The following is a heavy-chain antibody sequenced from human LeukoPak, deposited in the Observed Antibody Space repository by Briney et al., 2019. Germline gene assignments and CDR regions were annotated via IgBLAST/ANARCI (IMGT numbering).Heavy chain of an antibody. CDR2: IYPGDSDT. CDR3: ARPDDFSNYNY. J-gene: IGHJ4*02. D-gene: IGHD4-11*01. V-gene: IGHV5-51*01. CDR1: GYRFTSYW. Sequence: PGESLKISCKGSGYRFTSYWIGWVRQMPGKGLEWMGSIYPGDSDTRYSPSFQGQVTISADKSISTAYLQWSGLRASDTAMYYCARPDDFSNYNYWGQGTLATVSS.